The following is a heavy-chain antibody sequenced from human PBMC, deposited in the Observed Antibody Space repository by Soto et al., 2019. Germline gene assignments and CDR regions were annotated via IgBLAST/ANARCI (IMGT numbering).Heavy chain of an antibody. CDR1: GYTFTGYY. Sequence: QVQLVQSGSEVKEPGASVKVSCKASGYTFTGYYVLWVRQAPGQGPECMGWINPYTGGTNYAQKFQGRVTMTGATSISTAYMVLSKWISDDAAVYYCATQFHHCGGDCYRGPYFGMDVWGQGTTVTVPS. J-gene: IGHJ6*02. CDR2: INPYTGGT. D-gene: IGHD2-21*02. V-gene: IGHV1-2*02. CDR3: ATQFHHCGGDCYRGPYFGMDV.